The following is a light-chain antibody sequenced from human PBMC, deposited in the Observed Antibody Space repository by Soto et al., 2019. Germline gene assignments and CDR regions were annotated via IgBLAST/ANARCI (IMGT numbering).Light chain of an antibody. CDR1: QSVSNNY. V-gene: IGKV3-20*01. J-gene: IGKJ2*01. Sequence: EVVLTQSPGTLSLSPGERATLSCRASQSVSNNYLAWYQQKPGQSPKLLIFGSSDRATVIPDRFSGSGSGTDFTLTISSLDPEDFAVYYCQQYGSSPPYTFGQGTKLEIK. CDR2: GSS. CDR3: QQYGSSPPYT.